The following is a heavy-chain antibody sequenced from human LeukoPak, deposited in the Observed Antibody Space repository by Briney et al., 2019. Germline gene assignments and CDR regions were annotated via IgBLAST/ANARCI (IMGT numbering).Heavy chain of an antibody. V-gene: IGHV3-7*01. CDR3: ASDGGPFDN. CDR1: GLTFISHW. D-gene: IGHD3-3*01. Sequence: GGSLRLSCAASGLTFISHWMSWVRQAPGKGLEGGANIKQDGSERYYVDSVKGRFTISRDNAKKSLYLQMNGLRADDTAVYYCASDGGPFDNWGQGTLVTVSS. J-gene: IGHJ4*02. CDR2: IKQDGSER.